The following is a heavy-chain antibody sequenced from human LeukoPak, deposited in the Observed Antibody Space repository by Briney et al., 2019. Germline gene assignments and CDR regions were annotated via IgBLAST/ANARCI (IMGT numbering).Heavy chain of an antibody. V-gene: IGHV1-69*01. D-gene: IGHD5-12*01. CDR2: ITPIFGTA. CDR1: GGTFSSYA. Sequence: SVKVSCKASGGTFSSYAISWVRQAPGQGLEWTGGITPIFGTANYAQKFQGRVTITADESTSTAYMELSSLRSEDTAVYYCAREGDIVATIDWGQGTLVTVSS. J-gene: IGHJ4*02. CDR3: AREGDIVATID.